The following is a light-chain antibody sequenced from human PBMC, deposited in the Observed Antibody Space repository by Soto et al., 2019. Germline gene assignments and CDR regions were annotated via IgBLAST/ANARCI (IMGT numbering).Light chain of an antibody. CDR3: CSFTNSYTWV. CDR1: SSDVGGYNY. Sequence: QSVLTQPASVCGSPGQSITISCTGTSSDVGGYNYVSWFQHHPGKVPKLMIYEVSHRPSGVSDRFSGSKSGTTASLTISGLQAEDEADYYCCSFTNSYTWVFGGGTKLTVL. J-gene: IGLJ3*02. V-gene: IGLV2-14*01. CDR2: EVS.